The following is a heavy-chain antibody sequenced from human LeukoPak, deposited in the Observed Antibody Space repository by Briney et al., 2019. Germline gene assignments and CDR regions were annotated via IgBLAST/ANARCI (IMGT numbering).Heavy chain of an antibody. V-gene: IGHV3-21*01. CDR2: ISSSSSYI. Sequence: GGSLRLSCAASGFTFSSYSMNWVRQAPGKGLEWVSSISSSSSYIYYADSVKGRFTISRDNAKNSLYLQMNSLRAEDTAVYYCARDGPSYCSSTSCYGGNFDYWGQGTLVTVSS. CDR1: GFTFSSYS. CDR3: ARDGPSYCSSTSCYGGNFDY. J-gene: IGHJ4*02. D-gene: IGHD2-2*01.